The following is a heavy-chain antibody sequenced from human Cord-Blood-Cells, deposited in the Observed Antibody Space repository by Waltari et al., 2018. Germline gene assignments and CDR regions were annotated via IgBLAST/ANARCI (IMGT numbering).Heavy chain of an antibody. Sequence: EVQLVESGGGLVQPGGSLRLSCAASGFTFGSYAMNWVRQAPGKGLEWVSYISSSGSTIYYADSVKGRFTISRDNAKNSLYLQMNSLRAEDTAVYYCARDGVLLWFGELFDYWGQGTLVTVSS. CDR3: ARDGVLLWFGELFDY. V-gene: IGHV3-48*03. CDR2: ISSSGSTI. J-gene: IGHJ4*02. D-gene: IGHD3-10*01. CDR1: GFTFGSYA.